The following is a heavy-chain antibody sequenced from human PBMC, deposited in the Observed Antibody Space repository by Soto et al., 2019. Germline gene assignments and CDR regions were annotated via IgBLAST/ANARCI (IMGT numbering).Heavy chain of an antibody. V-gene: IGHV3-23*01. D-gene: IGHD3-22*01. Sequence: EVQLLESGGGLVQPGGSLSLSCAASAFTFNNYTMSWVRQAPGKGLEWVSGIGGSGRTTYYADSVKGRFTISRDNSNNTLFLQMNSLRAEDTAVYYCAKSRYSDSSGDFYDYWGQGTLVTVSS. CDR1: AFTFNNYT. J-gene: IGHJ4*02. CDR2: IGGSGRTT. CDR3: AKSRYSDSSGDFYDY.